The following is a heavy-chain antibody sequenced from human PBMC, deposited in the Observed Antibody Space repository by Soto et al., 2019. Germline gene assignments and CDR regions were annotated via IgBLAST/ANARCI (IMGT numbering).Heavy chain of an antibody. J-gene: IGHJ3*02. V-gene: IGHV5-10-1*04. D-gene: IGHD3-3*01. CDR1: GYSFTSYW. CDR2: IDPSDSYT. Sequence: PGESLKISCKGSGYSFTSYWISWVRQMPGKGLEWMGRIDPSDSYTNYSPSFQGQVTISADKSMSTAYLQWISLKASDTAMYYCARPRNRDYDFWSGYDAFDIWGQGTMVTVSS. CDR3: ARPRNRDYDFWSGYDAFDI.